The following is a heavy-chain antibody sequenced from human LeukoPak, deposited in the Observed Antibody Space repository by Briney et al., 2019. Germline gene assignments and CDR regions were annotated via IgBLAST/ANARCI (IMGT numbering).Heavy chain of an antibody. CDR1: GGTFSSYA. V-gene: IGHV1-69*13. CDR2: IIPIFGTA. Sequence: SVKVSCKASGGTFSSYAISWVRQAPGQGLEWMGGIIPIFGTANYAQKFQGRVTITADESTSTAYVELSSLRSEDTAVYYCARAANGDYDNWFDPWGQGTLVTVSS. CDR3: ARAANGDYDNWFDP. D-gene: IGHD4-17*01. J-gene: IGHJ5*02.